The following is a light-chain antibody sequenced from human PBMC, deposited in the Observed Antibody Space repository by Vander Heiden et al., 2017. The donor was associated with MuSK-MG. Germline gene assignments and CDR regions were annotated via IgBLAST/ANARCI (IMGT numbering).Light chain of an antibody. J-gene: IGKJ4*01. CDR1: QSVKNY. CDR2: DGS. CDR3: QQRDRWPLT. Sequence: VLTQSPATLSLSPGERATLSCRASQSVKNYLTWYQQKPGQAPTLLIYDGSTRATGIPARFSGSRSGTDFTLTISSREPEQSAVYYCQQRDRWPLTFGGGTRVXIK. V-gene: IGKV3-11*01.